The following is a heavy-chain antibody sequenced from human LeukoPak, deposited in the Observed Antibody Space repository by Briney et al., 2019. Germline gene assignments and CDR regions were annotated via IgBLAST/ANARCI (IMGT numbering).Heavy chain of an antibody. CDR3: ARQGSTSGRVDY. D-gene: IGHD2-2*01. J-gene: IGHJ4*02. CDR1: GYIFTSYW. CDR2: IYLGESYT. Sequence: GESLKISCKGSGYIFTSYWIGWVRQMPGKGLEWMGIIYLGESYTRYSPSFQGQVTISADKSISTAYLQWSSLKASDTAMYYCARQGSTSGRVDYWGQGTLVTVSS. V-gene: IGHV5-51*01.